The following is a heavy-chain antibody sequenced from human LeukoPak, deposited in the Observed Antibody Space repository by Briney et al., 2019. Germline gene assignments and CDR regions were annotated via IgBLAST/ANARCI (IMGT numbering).Heavy chain of an antibody. Sequence: KPSETLSLTCTVSGGSISSYYWSWIRQPPGKGLEGIGYIYYSGSTNYNPSLKSRVTISVDTSKNQFSLKLSSVTAADTAVYYCARARYCSGGSCYGHYYYYYMDVWGKGTTVTVSS. V-gene: IGHV4-59*01. CDR2: IYYSGST. J-gene: IGHJ6*03. CDR1: GGSISSYY. D-gene: IGHD2-15*01. CDR3: ARARYCSGGSCYGHYYYYYMDV.